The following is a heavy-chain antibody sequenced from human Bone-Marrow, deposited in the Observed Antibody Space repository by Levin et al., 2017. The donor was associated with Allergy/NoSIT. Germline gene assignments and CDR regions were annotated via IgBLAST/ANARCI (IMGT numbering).Heavy chain of an antibody. V-gene: IGHV3-30-3*01. J-gene: IGHJ4*02. CDR2: ISYDGSNK. Sequence: PGGSLRLSCAASGFTFSSYAMHWVRQAPGKGLEWVAVISYDGSNKYYADSVKGRFTISRDNSKNTLYLQMNSLRAEDTAVYYCARGRVPAATPLSYWGQGTLVTVSS. D-gene: IGHD2-2*01. CDR1: GFTFSSYA. CDR3: ARGRVPAATPLSY.